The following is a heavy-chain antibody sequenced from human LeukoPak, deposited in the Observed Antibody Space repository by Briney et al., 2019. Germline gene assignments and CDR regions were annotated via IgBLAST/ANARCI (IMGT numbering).Heavy chain of an antibody. CDR3: AKDPNCSSTSCYTRYYYYYMDV. J-gene: IGHJ6*03. V-gene: IGHV3-30*02. CDR2: IRYDGSNK. CDR1: GFTFSSYG. D-gene: IGHD2-2*02. Sequence: PGGSLRLSCAASGFTFSSYGMHWVRQAPGKGLEGVAFIRYDGSNKYYADSVKGRFTISRDNSKNTLYLQMNSLRAEDTAVYYCAKDPNCSSTSCYTRYYYYYMDVWGKGTTVTVSS.